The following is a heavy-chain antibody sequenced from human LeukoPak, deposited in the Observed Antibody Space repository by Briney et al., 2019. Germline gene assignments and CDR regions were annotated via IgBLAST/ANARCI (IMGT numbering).Heavy chain of an antibody. J-gene: IGHJ5*02. CDR3: ARGPIVGATTWFDP. CDR2: IGSDGSST. D-gene: IGHD1-26*01. CDR1: GFTFSNYW. V-gene: IGHV3-74*01. Sequence: GGSLRLSCAASGFTFSNYWMHWVRQAPGKGLVWASRIGSDGSSTNYADSVKGRFPISRDNAKDMLYLQMNSLRVEDTAVYYCARGPIVGATTWFDPWGQGTLVTVSS.